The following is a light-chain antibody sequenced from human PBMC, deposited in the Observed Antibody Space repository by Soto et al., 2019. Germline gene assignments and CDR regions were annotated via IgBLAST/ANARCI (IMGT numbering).Light chain of an antibody. CDR1: QSVSSSH. V-gene: IGKV3-20*01. J-gene: IGKJ1*01. CDR2: GAS. Sequence: EIVLTQSPGTLSLSPWERATLSCRASQSVSSSHLAWYQQKPGQAPRLHMYGASSRATGIPDRFSGGGSGADFTLTISRLEPEDFGVYYCQQYHNSILMFGQGTKVDIK. CDR3: QQYHNSILM.